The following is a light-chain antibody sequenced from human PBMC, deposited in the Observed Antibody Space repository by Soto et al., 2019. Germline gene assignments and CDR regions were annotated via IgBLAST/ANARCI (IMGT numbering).Light chain of an antibody. V-gene: IGKV3-15*01. Sequence: EIVMTQSPATLSVSPGERATLSCTASQSISSRLAWYQQKPGQAPRLLIYGASTRASGIPARFSGSGSGTEFTLTISSLQSEDFAVYFCQQYNNLLPWTLGQGTKVDSK. CDR3: QQYNNLLPWT. CDR1: QSISSR. CDR2: GAS. J-gene: IGKJ1*01.